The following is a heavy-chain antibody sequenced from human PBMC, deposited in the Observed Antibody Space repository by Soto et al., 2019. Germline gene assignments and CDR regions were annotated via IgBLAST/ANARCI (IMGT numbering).Heavy chain of an antibody. CDR3: AHRPSYCSGGSCYSGFDY. CDR2: IYWDDDK. CDR1: GFSLSTSGVG. J-gene: IGHJ4*02. V-gene: IGHV2-5*02. Sequence: QITLKESGPTLVKPTQTLTLTCTFSGFSLSTSGVGVGWIRQPPGKALEWLALIYWDDDKRYSPSLKSRLTITKDPSKNPVVLTMTNMDTVDTATYYCAHRPSYCSGGSCYSGFDYWGQGTLVTVSS. D-gene: IGHD2-15*01.